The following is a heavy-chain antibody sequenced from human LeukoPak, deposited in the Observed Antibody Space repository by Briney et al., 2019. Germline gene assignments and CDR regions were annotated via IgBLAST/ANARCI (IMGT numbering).Heavy chain of an antibody. CDR3: AREGYYYDLDY. D-gene: IGHD3-22*01. CDR1: GGTFSSYA. J-gene: IGHJ4*02. V-gene: IGHV1-18*01. CDR2: ISAYNGNT. Sequence: PEASVKVSCKASGGTFSSYAISWVRQAPGQGLEWMGWISAYNGNTNYAQKLQGRVTMTTDTSTSTAYMELRSLRSDDTAVYYCAREGYYYDLDYWGQGTLVTVSS.